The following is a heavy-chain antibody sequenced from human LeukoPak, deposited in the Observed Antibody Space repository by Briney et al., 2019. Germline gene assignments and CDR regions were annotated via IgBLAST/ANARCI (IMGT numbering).Heavy chain of an antibody. D-gene: IGHD3-10*01. CDR1: GGSSSSGSYY. V-gene: IGHV4-39*07. CDR3: ARAKIWFGELSPELEDY. CDR2: INFSGST. J-gene: IGHJ4*02. Sequence: SETLSLTCTVSGGSSSSGSYYWGWIRQPPGKGLEWLGSINFSGSTYYNPSLKSRVTVSVDTSKNQFSLKLSSVTAADTAVYYCARAKIWFGELSPELEDYWGQGTLVTVSS.